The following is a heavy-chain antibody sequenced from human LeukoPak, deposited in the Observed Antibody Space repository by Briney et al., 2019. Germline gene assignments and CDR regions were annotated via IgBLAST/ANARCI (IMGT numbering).Heavy chain of an antibody. J-gene: IGHJ4*02. D-gene: IGHD2-15*01. CDR3: AKGHCSGGSCYFDY. V-gene: IGHV3-30*18. Sequence: GGSLRLSCAASGFTFSSYGMHWVRQAPGKGLEWVAVISYDGSIKYYADSVKGRFTISRDNSKDTLYLQMNSLRAEDTAVYYCAKGHCSGGSCYFDYWGQGTLVTVSS. CDR1: GFTFSSYG. CDR2: ISYDGSIK.